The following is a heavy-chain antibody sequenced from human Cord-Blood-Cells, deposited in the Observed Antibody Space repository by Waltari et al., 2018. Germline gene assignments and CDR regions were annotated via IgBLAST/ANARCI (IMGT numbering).Heavy chain of an antibody. V-gene: IGHV4-34*01. CDR3: ARGLSITMVRGVNRGYFDY. CDR2: INHSGRT. CDR1: GGSSSGYY. J-gene: IGHJ4*02. Sequence: QVQLQQWGAGLLKPSETLSLTCAVYGGSSSGYYWIWIRQPPGKGLGWIGEINHSGRTNYHPYRKRRGTLSVDTSKNQFYLKLSSVTAADTAVYYCARGLSITMVRGVNRGYFDYWGQGTLVTVSS. D-gene: IGHD3-10*01.